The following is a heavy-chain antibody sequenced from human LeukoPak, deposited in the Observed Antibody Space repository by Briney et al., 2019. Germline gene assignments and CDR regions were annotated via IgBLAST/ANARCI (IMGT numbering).Heavy chain of an antibody. J-gene: IGHJ4*02. V-gene: IGHV3-15*01. CDR1: GFTFSHAW. D-gene: IGHD2-8*01. Sequence: TTGGSLRLSCAGSGFTFSHAWMSWVRQGPGKGLEWVGRIKSKTDGGTTDYAAPVKGRFTISRDDSESTLYLQMNSLKTEDTAVYYCTVDTNTDSQYYWGQGTLVTVSS. CDR2: IKSKTDGGTT. CDR3: TVDTNTDSQYY.